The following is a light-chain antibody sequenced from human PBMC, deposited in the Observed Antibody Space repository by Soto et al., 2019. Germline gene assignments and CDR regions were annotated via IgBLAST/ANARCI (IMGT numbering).Light chain of an antibody. CDR2: GAS. CDR1: QSVSNS. CDR3: QQYNNWPPLT. J-gene: IGKJ4*01. Sequence: EIAMTQSPATLSVSPGERATLSCRASQSVSNSLAWYQQKPGQAPRLVIYGASTRATGIPARFSGSGSGTEFTLTISSLQSEDSAVYYCQQYNNWPPLTFGGGTKVEIK. V-gene: IGKV3-15*01.